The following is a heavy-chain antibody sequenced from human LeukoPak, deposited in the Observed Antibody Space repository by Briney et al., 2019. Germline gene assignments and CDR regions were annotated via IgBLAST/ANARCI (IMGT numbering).Heavy chain of an antibody. CDR3: ARDSSLNIAAAGTFDY. D-gene: IGHD6-13*01. CDR2: ISAYNGNT. V-gene: IGHV1-18*01. CDR1: GYTFTSYG. Sequence: ASVKVSCKASGYTFTSYGISWVRQAPGHGLEWMGWISAYNGNTNYAQKLQGRVTMTADTSTSTAYMELRSLRSDDTAVYYCARDSSLNIAAAGTFDYWGQGTLVTVSS. J-gene: IGHJ4*02.